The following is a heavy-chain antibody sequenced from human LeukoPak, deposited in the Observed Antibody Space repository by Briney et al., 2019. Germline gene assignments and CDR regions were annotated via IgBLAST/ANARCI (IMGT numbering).Heavy chain of an antibody. D-gene: IGHD6-13*01. J-gene: IGHJ4*02. CDR3: AQTTSPGIAAN. Sequence: PSETLSLTCTVSGGSISSSSYYWGWIRQPPGKGLEWIGSIYYSGSTYYNPSLKSRVTISVDTSKNQFSLKLSSVTAADTAVYYCAQTTSPGIAANWGQGTLVTVSS. CDR1: GGSISSSSYY. V-gene: IGHV4-39*01. CDR2: IYYSGST.